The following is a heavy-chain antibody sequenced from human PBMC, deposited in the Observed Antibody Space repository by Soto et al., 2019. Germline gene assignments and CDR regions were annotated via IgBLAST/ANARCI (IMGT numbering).Heavy chain of an antibody. D-gene: IGHD3-10*01. Sequence: QVHLVQSGAEVKKPGSSVTVSCKTSGGTFTNYAFSWLRQAPGQGLEWMGWIIPTLGTPISAQKFQGRVSITAEESTGTAYMELTRLTSDDTAVYYCARPINTHFGSALEIWGQGTTVTVSS. CDR2: IIPTLGTP. CDR1: GGTFTNYA. J-gene: IGHJ3*02. V-gene: IGHV1-69*11. CDR3: ARPINTHFGSALEI.